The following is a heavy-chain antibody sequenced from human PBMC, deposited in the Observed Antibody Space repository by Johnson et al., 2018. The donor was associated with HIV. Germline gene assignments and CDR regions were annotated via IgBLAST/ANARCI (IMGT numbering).Heavy chain of an antibody. V-gene: IGHV3-66*01. J-gene: IGHJ3*02. CDR3: ARAEGEYDAFDI. CDR2: IYSGGST. CDR1: GFTVSSNY. Sequence: VQLVESGGGLVQPGGSLRLSCAASGFTVSSNYMSWVRQAPGKGLEWVSVIYSGGSTYYADSVKGRFSVPRDNAKNSLYLQIISRRVEDAAVYYCARAEGEYDAFDIWGQGTMVTVSS. D-gene: IGHD2/OR15-2a*01.